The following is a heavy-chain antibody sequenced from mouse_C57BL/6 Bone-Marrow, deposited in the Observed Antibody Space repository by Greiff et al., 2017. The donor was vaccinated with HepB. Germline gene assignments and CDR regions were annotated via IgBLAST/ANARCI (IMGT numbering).Heavy chain of an antibody. CDR3: TGIYYGSPWFAY. V-gene: IGHV6-3*01. D-gene: IGHD2-1*01. CDR2: IRLKSDNYAT. J-gene: IGHJ3*01. Sequence: EVKVEESGGGLVQPGGSMKLSCVASGFTFSNYWMNWVRQSPEKGLEWVAQIRLKSDNYATHYAVSVKGRFTISRDDSKSSVYLQMNNLRAEDTGIYYCTGIYYGSPWFAYWGQGTLVTVSA. CDR1: GFTFSNYW.